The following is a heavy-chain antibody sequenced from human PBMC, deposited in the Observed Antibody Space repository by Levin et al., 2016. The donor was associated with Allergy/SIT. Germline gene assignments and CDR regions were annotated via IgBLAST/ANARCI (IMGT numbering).Heavy chain of an antibody. D-gene: IGHD5-12*01. V-gene: IGHV4-59*13. J-gene: IGHJ5*02. CDR2: IYYSGST. CDR3: ARGIVATTIYEDWFDP. Sequence: GSLRLSCTVSGGSISSYYWSWIRQPPGKGLEWIGYIYYSGSTNYNPSLKSRVTISVDTSKNQFSLKLSSVTAADTAVYYCARGIVATTIYEDWFDPWGQGTLVTVSS. CDR1: GGSISSYY.